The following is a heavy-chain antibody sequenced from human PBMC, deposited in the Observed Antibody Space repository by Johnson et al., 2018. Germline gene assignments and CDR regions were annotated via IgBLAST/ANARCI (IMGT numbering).Heavy chain of an antibody. CDR2: INPSGGST. J-gene: IGHJ6*02. CDR3: LVGYCSSTSCYLYYYYGMDV. V-gene: IGHV1-46*01. CDR1: GYTFTSYY. D-gene: IGHD2-2*03. Sequence: QVQLVQSGAEVKKPGASVKVSCKASGYTFTSYYMHWVRQAPGQGLEWMGIINPSGGSTSYPQKFQGRVTMNRNTSISTAYMELSSLRSEDTAVYYCLVGYCSSTSCYLYYYYGMDVWGQGTTVTVSS.